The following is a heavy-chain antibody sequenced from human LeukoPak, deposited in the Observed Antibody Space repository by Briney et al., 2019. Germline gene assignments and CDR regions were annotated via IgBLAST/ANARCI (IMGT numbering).Heavy chain of an antibody. Sequence: GGSLRLSCAASGFTFSTYEMHWVRQAPGKGLVWVSRINSDGSGTTYADSVRGRFTISRDNARNTLYLQMNSLRAEDTAVYYCARGQHLANEGFGPWGQGTLVTVSS. D-gene: IGHD6-13*01. CDR3: ARGQHLANEGFGP. J-gene: IGHJ5*02. CDR1: GFTFSTYE. CDR2: INSDGSGT. V-gene: IGHV3-74*01.